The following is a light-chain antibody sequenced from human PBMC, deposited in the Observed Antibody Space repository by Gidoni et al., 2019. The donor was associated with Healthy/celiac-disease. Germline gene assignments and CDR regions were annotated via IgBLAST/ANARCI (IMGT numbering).Light chain of an antibody. Sequence: QSVLTQQPSASGTPGQRVTISCSRSSSNIGSNYVYWYQQLPGTAPKLLIYRNNQRPSGVPDRFSGSKSGTSASLAISGLRSEDEADYYCAAWDDSLRVFGGGTKLTVL. V-gene: IGLV1-47*01. CDR2: RNN. CDR3: AAWDDSLRV. J-gene: IGLJ2*01. CDR1: SSNIGSNY.